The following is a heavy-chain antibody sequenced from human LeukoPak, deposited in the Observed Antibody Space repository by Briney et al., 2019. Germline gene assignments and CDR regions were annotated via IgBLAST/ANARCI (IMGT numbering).Heavy chain of an antibody. CDR3: ANRYYYDSSGYYTHDY. D-gene: IGHD3-22*01. Sequence: GGSLRPSCAASGFTFSSYAMSWVRQAPGKGLEWVSAISGSGGSTYYADSVKGRFTISRDNSKNTLYLQMNSLRAEDTAVYYCANRYYYDSSGYYTHDYWGQGTLVTVSS. J-gene: IGHJ4*02. CDR1: GFTFSSYA. CDR2: ISGSGGST. V-gene: IGHV3-23*01.